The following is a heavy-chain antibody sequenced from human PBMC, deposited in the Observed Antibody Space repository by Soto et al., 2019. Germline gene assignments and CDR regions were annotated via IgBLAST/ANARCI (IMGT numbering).Heavy chain of an antibody. V-gene: IGHV4-34*01. CDR1: GGSFSGYY. J-gene: IGHJ2*01. CDR2: INDRGSI. CDR3: ARASRDILTGPPWVWYFDL. Sequence: QVQLQQWGAGPLRPLETLSLTCGVSGGSFSGYYWAWIRQSPGKGMEWIGEINDRGSINYNPSLKSRVSISVDTSKNHYSLNLRSVTAADTAVYYCARASRDILTGPPWVWYFDLWGRGTLVTVSS. D-gene: IGHD3-9*01.